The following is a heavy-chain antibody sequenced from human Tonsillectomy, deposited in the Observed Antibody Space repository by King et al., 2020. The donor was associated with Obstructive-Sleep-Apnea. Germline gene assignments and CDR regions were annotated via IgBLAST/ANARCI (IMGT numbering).Heavy chain of an antibody. J-gene: IGHJ5*02. Sequence: VQLQQWGAGLLKPSETLSLTCAVYGGSFSGYYWSWIRQPPGKGLEWIGEINHSGSTNYNPSLKSRVTISVDTSKNQFSLKLSSVTAADTAVYYCARGYRVTMVREVRTNWFDPWGQGTLVTVSS. D-gene: IGHD3-10*01. V-gene: IGHV4-34*01. CDR2: INHSGST. CDR1: GGSFSGYY. CDR3: ARGYRVTMVREVRTNWFDP.